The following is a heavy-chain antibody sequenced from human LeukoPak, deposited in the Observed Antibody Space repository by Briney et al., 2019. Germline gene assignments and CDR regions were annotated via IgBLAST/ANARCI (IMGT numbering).Heavy chain of an antibody. Sequence: PGGSLRLSCAASGFSFSTYWMHWVRQAPGKGLVWFARIKGDGRRTSYADSVKGRFTISRDNAKNTLYLQMNSLRAEDTAVYYCARESASDDYGAYDYWGQGTLVAVSS. CDR3: ARESASDDYGAYDY. V-gene: IGHV3-74*01. CDR1: GFSFSTYW. J-gene: IGHJ4*02. CDR2: IKGDGRRT. D-gene: IGHD4-17*01.